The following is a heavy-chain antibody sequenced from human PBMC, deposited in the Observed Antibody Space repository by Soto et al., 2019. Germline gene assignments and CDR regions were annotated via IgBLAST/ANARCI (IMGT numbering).Heavy chain of an antibody. CDR1: GDSVSSNSAA. V-gene: IGHV6-1*01. D-gene: IGHD3-10*01. Sequence: SQTLSLTCAISGDSVSSNSAAWNWIRQSPSRGLEWLGRTYYRSKWYNDYAVSVKSRITINPDTSKNQFSLQLNSVTPEDTAVYYCARALRTDQITMVRGVITPYYYYYMDVWGKGTTVTVSS. CDR3: ARALRTDQITMVRGVITPYYYYYMDV. J-gene: IGHJ6*03. CDR2: TYYRSKWYN.